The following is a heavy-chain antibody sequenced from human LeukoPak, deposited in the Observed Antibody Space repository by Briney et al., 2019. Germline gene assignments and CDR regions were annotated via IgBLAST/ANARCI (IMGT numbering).Heavy chain of an antibody. J-gene: IGHJ4*02. CDR1: GGSFSGYY. V-gene: IGHV4-34*01. D-gene: IGHD6-19*01. CDR3: ARRQTSSSGWYGY. CDR2: INHSGST. Sequence: SETLSLTCAVYGGSFSGYYWSWIRQPPGKGLEWIGEINHSGSTNYNPSLKSRVTISVDTSKNQFSLKLSSVTAADTAVYYCARRQTSSSGWYGYWGQGTLVTVSS.